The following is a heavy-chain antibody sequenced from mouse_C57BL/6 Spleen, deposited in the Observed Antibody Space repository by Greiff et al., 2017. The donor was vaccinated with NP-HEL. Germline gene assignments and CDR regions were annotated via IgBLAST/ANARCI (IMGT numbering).Heavy chain of an antibody. V-gene: IGHV1-18*01. D-gene: IGHD1-1*01. Sequence: EVQVVESGPELVKPGASVKIPCKASGYTFTDYNMDWVKQSHGKSLEWIGDINPNNGGTIYNQKFKGKATLTVDKSSSTAYMELRSLTSEDTAVYYCARWNYGSSYWYFDVWGTGTTVTVSS. CDR1: GYTFTDYN. J-gene: IGHJ1*03. CDR3: ARWNYGSSYWYFDV. CDR2: INPNNGGT.